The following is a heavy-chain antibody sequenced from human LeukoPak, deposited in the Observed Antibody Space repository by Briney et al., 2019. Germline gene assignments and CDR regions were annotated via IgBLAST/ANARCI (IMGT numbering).Heavy chain of an antibody. CDR2: IDYDGSTT. V-gene: IGHV3-74*01. Sequence: PGGSLRLSCAASGFTFHDYGMSWVRQAPGKGLVWVSRIDYDGSTTTYADSVKGRFTISRDNAKNTLYLQMNSLRAEDTAVYYCARASKIDGWLVGPDNYFDYWGQGTLVTVSS. J-gene: IGHJ4*02. CDR1: GFTFHDYG. D-gene: IGHD6-19*01. CDR3: ARASKIDGWLVGPDNYFDY.